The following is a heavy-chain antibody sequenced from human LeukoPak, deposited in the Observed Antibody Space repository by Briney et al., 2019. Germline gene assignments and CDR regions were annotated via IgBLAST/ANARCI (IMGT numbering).Heavy chain of an antibody. J-gene: IGHJ4*02. CDR1: GYTFTSYY. D-gene: IGHD6-19*01. CDR2: INPSGGST. Sequence: ASVKVSCKASGYTFTSYYMHWVRQAPGQGLEWMGIINPSGGSTSYAQKFRGRVTMTRDTSTSTVYMELSSLRSEDTAVYYCARVSKDSSGWLYYFDYWGQGTLVTVSS. CDR3: ARVSKDSSGWLYYFDY. V-gene: IGHV1-46*01.